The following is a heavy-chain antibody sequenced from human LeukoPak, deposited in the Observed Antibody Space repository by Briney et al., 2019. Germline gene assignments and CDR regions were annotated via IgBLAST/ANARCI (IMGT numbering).Heavy chain of an antibody. V-gene: IGHV3-9*01. CDR2: ISWNSGSI. J-gene: IGHJ5*01. D-gene: IGHD3-10*01. CDR3: ARGDWFDS. CDR1: GFTFDDYA. Sequence: GGSLRLSCAASGFTFDDYAMHWVRQAPGKGLEWVSGISWNSGSIGYADSVKGRFTISRDNAKNSLYLQMNSLRAEDTALYYCARGDWFDSWGQGTLVTVSS.